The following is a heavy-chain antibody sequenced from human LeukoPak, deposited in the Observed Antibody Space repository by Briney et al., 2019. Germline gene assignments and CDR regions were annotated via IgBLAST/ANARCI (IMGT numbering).Heavy chain of an antibody. CDR1: GFPFSSHG. Sequence: GGTLRLSCAASGFPFSSHGMSWVRQAPGKGLEWVSGIIGGGGSTYYADSVKGRFTISGDNSRNTLFLQMNSLRAEDTAVYYCAHGAMYQLDYWGQGTLVTASS. CDR3: AHGAMYQLDY. D-gene: IGHD2-2*01. CDR2: IIGGGGST. V-gene: IGHV3-23*01. J-gene: IGHJ4*02.